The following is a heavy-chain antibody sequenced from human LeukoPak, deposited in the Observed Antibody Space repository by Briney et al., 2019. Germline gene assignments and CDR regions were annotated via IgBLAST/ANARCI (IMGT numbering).Heavy chain of an antibody. CDR2: VRYDGSDK. V-gene: IGHV3-30*02. D-gene: IGHD3/OR15-3a*01. Sequence: GGSLRLSCAASGFTFSNYGMYWVRQAPGKGLEWVAFVRYDGSDKYYVDSVKGRFTISRDNSKDALYLQMNSLRAEDTALYYCVKDLSGLYSSDYWGHGTLVTVSS. CDR1: GFTFSNYG. J-gene: IGHJ4*01. CDR3: VKDLSGLYSSDY.